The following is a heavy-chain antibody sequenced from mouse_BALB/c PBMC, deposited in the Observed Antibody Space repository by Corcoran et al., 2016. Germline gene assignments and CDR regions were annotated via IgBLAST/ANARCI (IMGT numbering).Heavy chain of an antibody. CDR3: ARFYYGSSYGYFDV. D-gene: IGHD1-1*01. J-gene: IGHJ1*01. V-gene: IGHV14-3*02. CDR1: GFNIKDTY. Sequence: EVQLQQSGAELVKPGASVKLSCTASGFNIKDTYMHWVKQRPEQGLEWIGRIDPANGNTKYDPKFQGKATITADTSSNTANLQLSSLTSEDTAVYYCARFYYGSSYGYFDVWGAGTTVTVSS. CDR2: IDPANGNT.